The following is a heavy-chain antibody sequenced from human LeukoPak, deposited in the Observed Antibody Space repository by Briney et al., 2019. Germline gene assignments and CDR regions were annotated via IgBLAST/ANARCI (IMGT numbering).Heavy chain of an antibody. Sequence: GGSLRLSCAASGFTFSSYGMHWVRQAPGKGLEWVAFIRYDGSNKYYADSVKGRFTISRDNSKNTLYLQMNSLRAEDTAVYYCAKDLQYYYGSGSSPGRFDYWGQGTLVTVSS. CDR2: IRYDGSNK. D-gene: IGHD3-10*01. CDR3: AKDLQYYYGSGSSPGRFDY. CDR1: GFTFSSYG. V-gene: IGHV3-30*02. J-gene: IGHJ4*02.